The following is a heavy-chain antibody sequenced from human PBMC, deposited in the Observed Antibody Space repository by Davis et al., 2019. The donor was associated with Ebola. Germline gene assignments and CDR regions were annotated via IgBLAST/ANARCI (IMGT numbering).Heavy chain of an antibody. CDR1: GGSFSGYY. D-gene: IGHD4-11*01. CDR2: IYYSGST. CDR3: ARGYSNYDGVGDY. V-gene: IGHV4-34*01. J-gene: IGHJ4*02. Sequence: MPSEILSLTCAVYGGSFSGYYWSWIRQPPGKGLEWIGSIYYSGSTYYNPSLKSRVTISVDTSKNQFSLKLSSVTAADTAVYYCARGYSNYDGVGDYWGQGTLVTVSS.